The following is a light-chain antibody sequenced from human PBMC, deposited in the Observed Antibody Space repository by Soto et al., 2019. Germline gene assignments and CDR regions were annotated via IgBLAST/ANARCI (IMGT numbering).Light chain of an antibody. CDR1: QDINTY. CDR3: QHYDNLSLT. V-gene: IGKV1-33*01. Sequence: DIQMTQSPSSLSASVGDRVTITCQASQDINTYLNWYQQKPGKAPKLLIYDASKLETGVPSRFSGHGSWTDFTFTVTSLQPEDFATYFCQHYDNLSLTFGGGTKVEL. J-gene: IGKJ4*01. CDR2: DAS.